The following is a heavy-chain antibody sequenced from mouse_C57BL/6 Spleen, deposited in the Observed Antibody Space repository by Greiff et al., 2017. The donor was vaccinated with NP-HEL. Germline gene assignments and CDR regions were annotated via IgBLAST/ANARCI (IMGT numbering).Heavy chain of an antibody. D-gene: IGHD4-1*01. CDR1: GFSFNTYA. J-gene: IGHJ2*01. V-gene: IGHV10-1*01. CDR2: IRSKSNNYAT. CDR3: VREAVTGPYFDY. Sequence: GGGLVQPKGSLKLSCAASGFSFNTYAMNWVRQAPGKGLEWVARIRSKSNNYATYYADSVKDRFTISRDDSESMLYLQMNNLKTEDTAMYYCVREAVTGPYFDYWGQGTTLTVSS.